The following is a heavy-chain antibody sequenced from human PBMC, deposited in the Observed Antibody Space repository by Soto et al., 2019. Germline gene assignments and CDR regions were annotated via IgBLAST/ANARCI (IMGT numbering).Heavy chain of an antibody. J-gene: IGHJ4*02. CDR2: ITGHKGDT. D-gene: IGHD2-2*01. V-gene: IGHV1-18*01. CDR3: ARGTAAIYTY. CDR1: GYAFTTYG. Sequence: QLVQSAAEMKQPGAAVRVFCKASGYAFTTYGFSWVRQAPGQGLEWMGWITGHKGDTKYTEKFQDRLTLTRDTSTATTYMELSNLRLDDTAIYYCARGTAAIYTYWGQGTLVTVSS.